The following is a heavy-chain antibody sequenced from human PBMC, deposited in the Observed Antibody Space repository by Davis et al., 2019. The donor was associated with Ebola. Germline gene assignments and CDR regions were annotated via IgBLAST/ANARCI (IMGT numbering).Heavy chain of an antibody. CDR1: GFTFSTYS. J-gene: IGHJ2*01. CDR2: ISSSSSTI. CDR3: ARELPFDL. V-gene: IGHV3-48*04. Sequence: GESLKISCAASGFTFSTYSMNWVRQAPGKGLEWVSYISSSSSTIYYTDSVKGRFTISRDNAKNTLYLQMNSLRAEDTAVYYCARELPFDLWGRGTLVAVSS.